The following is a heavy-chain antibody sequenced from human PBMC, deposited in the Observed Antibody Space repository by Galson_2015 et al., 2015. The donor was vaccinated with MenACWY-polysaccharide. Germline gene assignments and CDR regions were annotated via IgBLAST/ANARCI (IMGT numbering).Heavy chain of an antibody. D-gene: IGHD3-3*01. CDR2: IKQSGSEK. J-gene: IGHJ3*01. V-gene: IGHV3-7*01. Sequence: SLRLSCAASGFPFSDSWMTWIRQAPGKGLEWVATIKQSGSEKYYVDSVEGRFTVSRDNAKNSLYPQMNSLRAEDTAVYYCARARSWSGFFAFDFWGQGTMVTVSS. CDR1: GFPFSDSW. CDR3: ARARSWSGFFAFDF.